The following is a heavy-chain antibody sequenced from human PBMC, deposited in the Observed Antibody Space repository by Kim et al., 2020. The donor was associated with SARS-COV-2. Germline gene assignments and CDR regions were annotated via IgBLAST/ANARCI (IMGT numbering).Heavy chain of an antibody. J-gene: IGHJ4*02. CDR2: NT. D-gene: IGHD5-18*01. Sequence: NTNYAQKLHGRVTMTTDTSTSTAYMELRSLRSDDTAVYYCARQGDGYSNWGQGTLVTVSS. CDR3: ARQGDGYSN. V-gene: IGHV1-18*01.